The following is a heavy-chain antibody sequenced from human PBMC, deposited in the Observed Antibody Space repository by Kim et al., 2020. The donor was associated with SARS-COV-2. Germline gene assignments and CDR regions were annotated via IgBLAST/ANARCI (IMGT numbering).Heavy chain of an antibody. CDR2: INHSGST. J-gene: IGHJ6*02. CDR3: ARMRHVVVTARSGYYYGMDV. V-gene: IGHV4-34*01. Sequence: SETLSLTCAVYGGSFSGYYWSWIRQPPGKGLEWIGEINHSGSTNYNPSLKSRVTISVDTSKNQFSLKLSSVTAADTAVYYCARMRHVVVTARSGYYYGMDVWGQGTTVTVSS. D-gene: IGHD2-21*02. CDR1: GGSFSGYY.